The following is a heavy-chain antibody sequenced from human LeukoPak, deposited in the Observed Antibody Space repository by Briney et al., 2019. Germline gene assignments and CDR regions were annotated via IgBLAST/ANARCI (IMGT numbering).Heavy chain of an antibody. V-gene: IGHV4-59*06. CDR2: IYYSGST. CDR1: GGSISSYY. Sequence: SETLSLTCTVSGGSISSYYWSWIRQPPGKGLEWIGYIYYSGSTYYNPSLKSRVTISVDTSKNQFSLKLSSVTAADTAVYYCAREGCTNGVCWSNWFDPWGQGTLVTVSS. CDR3: AREGCTNGVCWSNWFDP. D-gene: IGHD2-8*01. J-gene: IGHJ5*02.